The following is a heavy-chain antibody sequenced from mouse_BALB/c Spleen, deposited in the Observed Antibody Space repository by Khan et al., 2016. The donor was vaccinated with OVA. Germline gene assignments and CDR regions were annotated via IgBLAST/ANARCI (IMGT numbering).Heavy chain of an antibody. CDR3: ARKGYGNDAFAY. CDR2: IFPGDGDT. D-gene: IGHD2-10*02. V-gene: IGHV1-80*01. Sequence: QVQLQQSGAELVRPGSSVKISCKASGYAFSNYWMNWVKQRPGQGLEWIGQIFPGDGDTNYNGKFKGKATLTADKSSSTAYMQLSSLTSEDSAVDFCARKGYGNDAFAYWGQGTLVTVSA. CDR1: GYAFSNYW. J-gene: IGHJ3*01.